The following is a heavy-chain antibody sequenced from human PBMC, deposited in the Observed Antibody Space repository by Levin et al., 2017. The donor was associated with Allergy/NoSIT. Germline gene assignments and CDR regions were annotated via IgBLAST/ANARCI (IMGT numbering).Heavy chain of an antibody. CDR3: ARGWTSMMDV. Sequence: GSLRLSCDVSGGSFTGYYWSWIRQPPGKGLEWIGEINHSGSTNYNPSLESRVSMSRDKSRNQLSLNLTSVAAADTAVYYCARGWTSMMDVWGQGTTVTVSS. V-gene: IGHV4-34*01. J-gene: IGHJ6*02. D-gene: IGHD3/OR15-3a*01. CDR2: INHSGST. CDR1: GGSFTGYY.